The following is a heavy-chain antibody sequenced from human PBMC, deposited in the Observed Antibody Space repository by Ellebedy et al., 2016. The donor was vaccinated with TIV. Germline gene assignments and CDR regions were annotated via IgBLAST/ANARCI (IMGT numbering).Heavy chain of an antibody. D-gene: IGHD4-23*01. J-gene: IGHJ4*02. V-gene: IGHV4-38-2*02. Sequence: MPSETLSLTCSLSGSSISSGYYWGWIRQPPGRGLEWIWSMFHSGSTYYSPSHTSRVTISVDTSKNQLSLRLSSVTAAGTAVYYCARDVAGRWDYWGPGTLVTVSS. CDR1: GSSISSGYY. CDR2: MFHSGST. CDR3: ARDVAGRWDY.